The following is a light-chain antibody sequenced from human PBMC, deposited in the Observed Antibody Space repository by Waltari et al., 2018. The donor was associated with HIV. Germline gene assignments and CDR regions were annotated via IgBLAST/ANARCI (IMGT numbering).Light chain of an antibody. J-gene: IGLJ3*02. CDR3: AAWDGNLNGRV. CDR2: SDS. CDR1: RSTSVDNT. Sequence: QSVLTQPPSASGTPGQRVTISCSGGRSTSVDNTVYWYQPLPGTAPRLVIYSDSERPSGVPDRFSGSKSGTSASLAISGLQSEDEADYYCAAWDGNLNGRVFGGGTKLTVL. V-gene: IGLV1-44*01.